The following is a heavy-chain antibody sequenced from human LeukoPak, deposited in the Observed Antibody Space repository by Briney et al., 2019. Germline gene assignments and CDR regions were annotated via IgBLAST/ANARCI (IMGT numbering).Heavy chain of an antibody. D-gene: IGHD2-15*01. CDR2: INHSGST. J-gene: IGHJ6*02. Sequence: SETLSLTCAVYGGSFSGYYWSWIRQPPGKGLEWIGEINHSGSTNYNPSLKSRVTISVDTSKNQFSLKLSSVTAADTAVYYCARDPRLGYCSGGSCYPKYYYYGMDVWGQGTTVTVSS. CDR1: GGSFSGYY. V-gene: IGHV4-34*01. CDR3: ARDPRLGYCSGGSCYPKYYYYGMDV.